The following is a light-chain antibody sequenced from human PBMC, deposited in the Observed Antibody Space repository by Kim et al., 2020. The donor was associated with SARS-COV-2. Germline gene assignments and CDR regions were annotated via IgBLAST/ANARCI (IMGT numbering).Light chain of an antibody. CDR1: HSVSSN. V-gene: IGKV3-15*01. Sequence: EIVMTQSPGTLSVSPGERATLSCRASHSVSSNLTWFQQKPGQAPRLLIYSTSTRATDIPARFSGSGSGTEFTLTISSLQSKDSAVYYCQQYNDWPLTFGGGTKVDIK. CDR3: QQYNDWPLT. J-gene: IGKJ4*01. CDR2: STS.